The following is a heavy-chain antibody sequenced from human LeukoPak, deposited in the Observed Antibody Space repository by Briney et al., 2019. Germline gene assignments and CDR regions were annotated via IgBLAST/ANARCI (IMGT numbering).Heavy chain of an antibody. V-gene: IGHV4-59*12. CDR1: GGSISSYY. J-gene: IGHJ6*02. Sequence: SETLSLTCTVSGGSISSYYWSWIRQPPGKGLEWIGYIYYSGSTNYNPSLKSRVTISVDTSKNQFSLKLSSVTAADTAVYYCARASDIVVVPAANYGMDVWGQGTTVTVSS. CDR3: ARASDIVVVPAANYGMDV. D-gene: IGHD2-2*01. CDR2: IYYSGST.